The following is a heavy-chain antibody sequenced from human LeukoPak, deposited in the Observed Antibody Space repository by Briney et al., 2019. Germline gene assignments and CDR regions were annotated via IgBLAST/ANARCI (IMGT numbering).Heavy chain of an antibody. CDR1: GFTVSSNY. CDR3: ARVGLGCSSTSCYYYYYMDV. D-gene: IGHD2-2*01. V-gene: IGHV3-53*01. CDR2: IYXXXST. Sequence: QPGGSLRLSCAASGFTVSSNYMSWVRQAPGXGLEWVSVIYXXXSTYYADSVKGRFTISRDNSKNTLYLQMNSLRAEDTAVYYCARVGLGCSSTSCYYYYYMDVWGKGTTVTVSS. J-gene: IGHJ6*03.